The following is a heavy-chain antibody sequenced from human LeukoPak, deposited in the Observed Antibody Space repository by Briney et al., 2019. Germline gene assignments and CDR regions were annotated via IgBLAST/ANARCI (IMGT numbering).Heavy chain of an antibody. D-gene: IGHD3-22*01. CDR2: IYYSGST. CDR1: GGSISSYY. V-gene: IGHV4-59*12. CDR3: ARDRYYYDSSGSGLDY. J-gene: IGHJ4*02. Sequence: KPSETLSLTCTVSGGSISSYYWSWIRQPPGKGLEWIGYIYYSGSTNYNPSLKSRVTMSVDTSKNQFSLKLSSVTAADTAVYYCARDRYYYDSSGSGLDYWGQGTLVTVSS.